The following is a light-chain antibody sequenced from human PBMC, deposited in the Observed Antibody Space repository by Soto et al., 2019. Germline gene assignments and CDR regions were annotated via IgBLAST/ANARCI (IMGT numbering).Light chain of an antibody. J-gene: IGKJ4*01. V-gene: IGKV3-20*01. CDR1: QSVPNDY. CDR2: GAY. Sequence: EIVLTQSPGTLSLSPGERATLSCRASQSVPNDYLAWYRHKPGQAPRLLIYGAYNRPAGVPDRFSGSGSGTEFTLTTSRLELEDFAVYYCHQYGESALFGGGTKVEIK. CDR3: HQYGESAL.